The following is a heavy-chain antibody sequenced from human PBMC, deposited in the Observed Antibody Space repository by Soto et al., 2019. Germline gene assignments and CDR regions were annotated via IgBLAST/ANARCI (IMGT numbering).Heavy chain of an antibody. V-gene: IGHV3-7*03. CDR2: IKQDGSEK. CDR1: GFTFSSYW. Sequence: GGSLRLSCAASGFTFSSYWMSWVRQAPGKGLEWVANIKQDGSEKYYVDSVKGRFTISRDNAKNSLYLQMNSLRAEDTAVYYCAKGIAVAGSDYFDSWGQGTLVTVSS. J-gene: IGHJ4*02. CDR3: AKGIAVAGSDYFDS. D-gene: IGHD6-19*01.